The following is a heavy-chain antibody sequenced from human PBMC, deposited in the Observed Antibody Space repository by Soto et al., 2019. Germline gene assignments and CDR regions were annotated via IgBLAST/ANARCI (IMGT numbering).Heavy chain of an antibody. J-gene: IGHJ5*02. Sequence: KPSETLSLTCIVSGDSISSSSYYWGWIRQPPGKELEWIGSVYYSGRTYYNPSLKSRVTISVDTSRNQFSLKLSSVTAADTAVYYCARERYCSSTSCYERGWFDPWGQGTLVTVSS. V-gene: IGHV4-39*01. D-gene: IGHD2-2*01. CDR3: ARERYCSSTSCYERGWFDP. CDR2: VYYSGRT. CDR1: GDSISSSSYY.